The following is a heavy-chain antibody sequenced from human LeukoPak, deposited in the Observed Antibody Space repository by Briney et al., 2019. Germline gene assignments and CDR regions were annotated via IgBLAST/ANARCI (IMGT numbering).Heavy chain of an antibody. J-gene: IGHJ4*02. CDR1: GFTFSSYW. CDR3: ARGTQTAAAVTDY. D-gene: IGHD6-13*01. V-gene: IGHV4-59*01. CDR2: IYYSGSSGST. Sequence: GSLRLSCAASGFTFSSYWMSWIRQPPGKGLEWIGYIYYSGSSGSTNYNPSLKSRVTISVDTSKNQFSLRLSSVTAADTAVYYCARGTQTAAAVTDYWGQGTLVTVSS.